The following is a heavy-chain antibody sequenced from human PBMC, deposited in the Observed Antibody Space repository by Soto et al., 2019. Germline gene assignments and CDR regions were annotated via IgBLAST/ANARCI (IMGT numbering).Heavy chain of an antibody. V-gene: IGHV1-24*01. CDR2: FDPEDGET. Sequence: QVQLVQSGAEVKKPGASVKVSCKVSGYTLTEISMHWVRQAPGKGLEWMGGFDPEDGETIYAQKFQGRVTMTEDTSTDTAYMELSSLRSEDTAVYYCATAPGYCSGGSCYSGWFDPWGQGTLVTVSS. J-gene: IGHJ5*02. CDR1: GYTLTEIS. D-gene: IGHD2-15*01. CDR3: ATAPGYCSGGSCYSGWFDP.